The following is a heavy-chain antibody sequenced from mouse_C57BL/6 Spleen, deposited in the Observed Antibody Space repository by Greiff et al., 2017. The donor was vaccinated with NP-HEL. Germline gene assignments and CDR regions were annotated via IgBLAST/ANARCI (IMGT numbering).Heavy chain of an antibody. V-gene: IGHV5-16*01. D-gene: IGHD1-1*01. CDR1: GFTFSDYY. J-gene: IGHJ1*03. Sequence: EVKLMESEGGLVQPGSSMKLSCTASGFTFSDYYMAWVRQVPEKGLEWVANINYDGSSTYYLDSLKSRFIISRDNAKNILYLQMSSLKSEDTATYYCARDWDYGSSWYFDVWGTRTTVTVSS. CDR3: ARDWDYGSSWYFDV. CDR2: INYDGSST.